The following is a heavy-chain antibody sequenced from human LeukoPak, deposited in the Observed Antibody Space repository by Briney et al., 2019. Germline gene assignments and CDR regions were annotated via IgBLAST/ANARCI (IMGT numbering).Heavy chain of an antibody. CDR1: GGSFSGYY. CDR2: INHSGST. D-gene: IGHD3-16*01. Sequence: MTSETLSLTCAVYGGSFSGYYWSWIRQPPGKGLEWIGEINHSGSTNYNPSLKSRVTISVDTSKNQFSLKLSSVTAADTAVYYCARDAVNTFGGVESAGDFDYWGQGTLVTVSS. V-gene: IGHV4-34*01. J-gene: IGHJ4*02. CDR3: ARDAVNTFGGVESAGDFDY.